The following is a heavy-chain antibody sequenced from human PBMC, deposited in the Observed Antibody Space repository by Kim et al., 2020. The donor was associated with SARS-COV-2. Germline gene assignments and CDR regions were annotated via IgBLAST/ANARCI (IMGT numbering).Heavy chain of an antibody. J-gene: IGHJ4*02. D-gene: IGHD3-16*01. V-gene: IGHV3-74*01. CDR2: VNSDGSST. Sequence: GGSLRLSCVASGFTFSSYWMHWVRQAPGKGLEWVSRVNSDGSSTCYADSVKGRFTISRDKARNTLYLQMNSLRVEDTAVYYCASLSSGYVWDKFDYPGQGTLVTVSS. CDR3: ASLSSGYVWDKFDY. CDR1: GFTFSSYW.